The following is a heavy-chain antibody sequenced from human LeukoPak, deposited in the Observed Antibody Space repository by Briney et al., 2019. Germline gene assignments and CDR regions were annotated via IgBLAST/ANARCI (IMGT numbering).Heavy chain of an antibody. CDR3: ARDCSYYYGSGSYSDFDY. CDR2: IYYSGST. Sequence: SETLSLTCTVSGGSISSSSYYWGWIRQPPGKGLEWIGSIYYSGSTYYNPSLKSRVTISADTSKNQFSLKLSSVTAADTAVYYCARDCSYYYGSGSYSDFDYWGQGTLVTVSS. V-gene: IGHV4-39*07. J-gene: IGHJ4*02. D-gene: IGHD3-10*01. CDR1: GGSISSSSYY.